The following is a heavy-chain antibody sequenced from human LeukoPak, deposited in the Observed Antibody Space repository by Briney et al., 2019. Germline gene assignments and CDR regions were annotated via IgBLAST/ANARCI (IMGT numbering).Heavy chain of an antibody. D-gene: IGHD2-2*01. CDR1: GFTFSSSS. CDR2: ISSSSAYI. V-gene: IGHV3-21*01. Sequence: GGSLRLSCAASGFTFSSSSMHWVREAPGKGLEWVSTISSSSAYIYYADSVKGRFTISRDNAKDSLFLQLNSLRAEDTAVYYCARDLGVVADYWDQGTLVTVSS. J-gene: IGHJ4*02. CDR3: ARDLGVVADY.